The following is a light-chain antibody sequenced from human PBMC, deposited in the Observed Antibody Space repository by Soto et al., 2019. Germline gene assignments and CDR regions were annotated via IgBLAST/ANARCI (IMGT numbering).Light chain of an antibody. CDR2: SND. J-gene: IGLJ2*01. Sequence: QSVLTQPPSASGTPGQRVTISCSGSNSNVETNYVYWYQQVAGTAPKLLIYSNDQRPSGVPDRFSASKSGTSASLDISGLRSEDEADHYCSANDDSLGGPVFGGGTKLTVL. V-gene: IGLV1-47*02. CDR3: SANDDSLGGPV. CDR1: NSNVETNY.